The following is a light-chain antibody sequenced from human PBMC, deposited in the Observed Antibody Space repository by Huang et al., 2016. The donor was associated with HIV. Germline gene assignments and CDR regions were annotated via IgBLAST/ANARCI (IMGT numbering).Light chain of an antibody. CDR3: HQYYTLPRT. CDR2: GVS. V-gene: IGKV3-15*01. CDR1: ETVSEH. J-gene: IGKJ1*01. Sequence: EILLTQSPATLSVSPGARVTLSCRARETVSEHLAWFQQRPGQTPKLLIYGVSNRATGVPPRFSGRGSGTEFGLTITNLQAEDFSIYFCHQYYTLPRTFGQGTKVEI.